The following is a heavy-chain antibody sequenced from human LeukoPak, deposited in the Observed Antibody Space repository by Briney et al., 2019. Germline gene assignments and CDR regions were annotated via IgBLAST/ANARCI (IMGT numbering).Heavy chain of an antibody. J-gene: IGHJ4*02. D-gene: IGHD2-21*02. CDR3: AREVATGFSCFDY. Sequence: GGSLRLSCAASGFTFSSYAMHWVRQAPGKGLEWVSLIYSGDSTYHADSVKGRFIISRDNSKNTLYLQMNSLRAEDTAVYYCAREVATGFSCFDYWGQGTLVTVSS. CDR1: GFTFSSYA. V-gene: IGHV3-53*01. CDR2: IYSGDST.